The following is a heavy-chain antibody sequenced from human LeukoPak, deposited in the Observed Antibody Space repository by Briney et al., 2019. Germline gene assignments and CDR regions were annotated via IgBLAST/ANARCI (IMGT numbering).Heavy chain of an antibody. Sequence: SQTLSLTCTVSGGSISSANHFWSWVRQSPGEGLEWIGYIHYDGRAHYNPSLKSRVSMSLDMSKNQFSLSLSSVTAADTAIYYCAREVVTPGDSDGFDLWGQGTMVSVSS. CDR1: GGSISSANHF. D-gene: IGHD2-15*01. CDR2: IHYDGRA. CDR3: AREVVTPGDSDGFDL. V-gene: IGHV4-30-4*08. J-gene: IGHJ3*01.